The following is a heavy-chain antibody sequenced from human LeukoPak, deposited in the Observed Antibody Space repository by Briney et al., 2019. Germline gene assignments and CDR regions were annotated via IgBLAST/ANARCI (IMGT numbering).Heavy chain of an antibody. V-gene: IGHV3-74*01. CDR3: ARGYYYDSSGPNISFDY. D-gene: IGHD3-22*01. CDR1: GFTFGNYW. CDR2: IKSDGTTT. J-gene: IGHJ4*02. Sequence: GGPLRLSCAASGFTFGNYWMHWVRQAPGKGLVWVSRIKSDGTTTTYADSVEGRFTISRDNAKNTLYLQMNSVRAEDTAVYYCARGYYYDSSGPNISFDYWGQGTLVAVSS.